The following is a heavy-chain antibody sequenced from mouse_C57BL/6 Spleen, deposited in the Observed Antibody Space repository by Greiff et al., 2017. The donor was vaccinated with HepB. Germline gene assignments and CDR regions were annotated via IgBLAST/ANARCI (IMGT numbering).Heavy chain of an antibody. J-gene: IGHJ3*01. CDR2: INPNNGGT. Sequence: EVKLQESGPELVKPGASVKMSCKASGYTFTDYNMHWVKQSHGKSLEWIGYINPNNGGTSYNQKFKGKATLTVNKSSSTAYMGLRSLTSEESAVYYCARPNWDGAWFAYWGQGTLVTVSA. D-gene: IGHD4-1*01. CDR3: ARPNWDGAWFAY. CDR1: GYTFTDYN. V-gene: IGHV1-22*01.